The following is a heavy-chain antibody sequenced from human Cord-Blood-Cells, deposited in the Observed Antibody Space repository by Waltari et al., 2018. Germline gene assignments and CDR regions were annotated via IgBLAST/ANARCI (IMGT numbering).Heavy chain of an antibody. D-gene: IGHD3-9*01. CDR3: ARSDYDILTGPYWYFDL. J-gene: IGHJ2*01. CDR1: GYTFTSYD. V-gene: IGHV1-8*01. CDR2: MNPNSGNT. Sequence: GQSGAEVKKPGASVKVSCKASGYTFTSYDNNWVRQATGQGLEWMGWMNPNSGNTGYAQKFQGRVTMTRNTSISTAYMELSSLRSEDTAVYYCARSDYDILTGPYWYFDLWGRGTLVTVSS.